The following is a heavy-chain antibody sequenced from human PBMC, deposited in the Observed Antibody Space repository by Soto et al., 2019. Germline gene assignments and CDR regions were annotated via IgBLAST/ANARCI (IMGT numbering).Heavy chain of an antibody. J-gene: IGHJ4*02. CDR2: ITWDGGST. Sequence: XXSLRLCCAASGFSFEDYTMRWVLKGTGKGLEWVSLITWDGGSTYYADSVKGRFTISRDNSKNSLYLQMNSLRNEDTALYYCAKDINSSGWYSLDYWGQGTLVTVSS. V-gene: IGHV3-43*01. CDR1: GFSFEDYT. CDR3: AKDINSSGWYSLDY. D-gene: IGHD6-19*01.